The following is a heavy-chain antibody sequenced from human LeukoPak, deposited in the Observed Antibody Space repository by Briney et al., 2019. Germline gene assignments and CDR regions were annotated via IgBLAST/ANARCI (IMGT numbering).Heavy chain of an antibody. CDR2: IYYSGST. CDR3: ARDVGPDYDFWSGYYGHYYYGMDV. CDR1: GGSFSGYY. D-gene: IGHD3-3*01. J-gene: IGHJ6*02. V-gene: IGHV4-59*01. Sequence: SETLSLTCAVYGGSFSGYYWSWIRQPPGKGLEWIGYIYYSGSTNYNPSLKSRVTISVDTSKNQFSLKLSSVTAADTAVYYCARDVGPDYDFWSGYYGHYYYGMDVWGQGTTVTVSS.